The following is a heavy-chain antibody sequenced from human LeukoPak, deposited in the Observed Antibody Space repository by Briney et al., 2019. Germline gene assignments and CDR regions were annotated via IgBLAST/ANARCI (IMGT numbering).Heavy chain of an antibody. D-gene: IGHD6-25*01. CDR1: GFTFSSYA. J-gene: IGHJ4*02. CDR3: AKDNSGSGGGLVSFDY. Sequence: GGSLRLSCAASGFTFSSYAMGWVRQAPGKGLEWVSGISTSGGSTYYADSVKGRFTISRDNSKSTLSLQINSLRAEDTAVYYCAKDNSGSGGGLVSFDYWGQGTLVTVSS. V-gene: IGHV3-23*01. CDR2: ISTSGGST.